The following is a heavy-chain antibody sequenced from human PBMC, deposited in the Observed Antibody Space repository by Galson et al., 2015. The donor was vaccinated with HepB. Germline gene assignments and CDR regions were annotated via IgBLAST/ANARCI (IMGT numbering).Heavy chain of an antibody. CDR3: AREARSRTLGYFDY. Sequence: SLRLSCAASGFTFSSYAMHWVRQAPGKGLEWVAVISYDGSNKYYADSVKGRFTISRDNSKNTLYLQMNSLRAEDTAVYYCAREARSRTLGYFDYWGQGTLVTVSS. CDR1: GFTFSSYA. J-gene: IGHJ4*02. D-gene: IGHD3-16*01. V-gene: IGHV3-30-3*01. CDR2: ISYDGSNK.